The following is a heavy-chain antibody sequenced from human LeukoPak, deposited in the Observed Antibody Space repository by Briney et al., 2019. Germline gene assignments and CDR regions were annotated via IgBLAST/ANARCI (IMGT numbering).Heavy chain of an antibody. D-gene: IGHD6-19*01. CDR3: ASSSPLVWQWLVRQRHRDFQH. CDR1: VYTFTSYD. V-gene: IGHV1-8*01. Sequence: ASVTVSFKSSVYTFTSYDINWVRQATGQGLEWMGWMNPNSGNTGYAQKFQGRVTMTRNTSISTAYMELSSLRSEDTAVYYCASSSPLVWQWLVRQRHRDFQHWGQGTLVTVSS. J-gene: IGHJ1*01. CDR2: MNPNSGNT.